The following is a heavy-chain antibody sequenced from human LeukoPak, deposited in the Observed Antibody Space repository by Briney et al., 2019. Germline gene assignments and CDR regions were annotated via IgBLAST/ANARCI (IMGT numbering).Heavy chain of an antibody. CDR3: ARDALIRRGYSYGNVPYMDV. J-gene: IGHJ6*03. D-gene: IGHD5-18*01. CDR1: GFTFSSYA. Sequence: PGGSLRLSCAASGFTFSSYAMSWVRQAPGKGLEWVSAISGSGGSTYYADSVKGRFTISRDNSKNTLYLQMNSLRAEDTAVYYCARDALIRRGYSYGNVPYMDVWGKGTTVTVSS. CDR2: ISGSGGST. V-gene: IGHV3-23*01.